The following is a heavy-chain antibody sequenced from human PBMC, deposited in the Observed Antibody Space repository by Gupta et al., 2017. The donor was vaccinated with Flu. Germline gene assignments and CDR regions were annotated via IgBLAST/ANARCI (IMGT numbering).Heavy chain of an antibody. CDR3: AKEHSPDILTGYAVDY. Sequence: EVQLVESGGGLVQPGRSLRLSCAASGFTFDDYAMHWVRQAPGKGLEWDSGISWNSGSIGYADSVKGRFTISRDNAKNSLYLQMNSLRAEDTALYYCAKEHSPDILTGYAVDYWGQGTLVTVSS. D-gene: IGHD3-9*01. J-gene: IGHJ4*02. CDR1: GFTFDDYA. CDR2: ISWNSGSI. V-gene: IGHV3-9*01.